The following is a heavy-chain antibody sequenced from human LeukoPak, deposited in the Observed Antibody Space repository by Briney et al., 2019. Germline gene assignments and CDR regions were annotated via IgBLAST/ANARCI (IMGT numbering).Heavy chain of an antibody. CDR3: ARVVSSSDAFDI. Sequence: ASVKVSCKASGYTFTGYYMHWVRQAPGQGLEWMGWINPNSGGTNYAQKFQGRVTMTRDTSISTAYMELSRLRSDDTAVYYCARVVSSSDAFDIWGQGTMVTVSS. CDR1: GYTFTGYY. J-gene: IGHJ3*02. V-gene: IGHV1-2*02. D-gene: IGHD6-6*01. CDR2: INPNSGGT.